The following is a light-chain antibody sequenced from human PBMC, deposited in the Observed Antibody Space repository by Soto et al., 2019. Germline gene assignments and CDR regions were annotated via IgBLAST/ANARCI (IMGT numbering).Light chain of an antibody. CDR2: WAS. CDR3: QHYDSLPLT. CDR1: QSVLRSSNNKDS. V-gene: IGKV4-1*01. Sequence: DIVMTQSPDSLAVSLGERATINCKSSQSVLRSSNNKDSLAWYQQKPGQPPKLLIYWASTRESGVPDRFIGSGSGTDFTLTIGGLQAEDVAVYYCQHYDSLPLTFGPGTKVDIK. J-gene: IGKJ3*01.